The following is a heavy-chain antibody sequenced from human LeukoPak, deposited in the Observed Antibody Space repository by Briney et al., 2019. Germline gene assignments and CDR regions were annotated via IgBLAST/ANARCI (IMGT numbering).Heavy chain of an antibody. Sequence: GRSLRLSCAASGFTFSSYAMHWVRQAPGKGLEWVAVISYDGSNKYYADSVKGRFTISRDNSKNTLYLKMNSLRAEDTAVYYCARDGERYCSGGSCYFTNWFDPWGQGTLVTVSS. CDR3: ARDGERYCSGGSCYFTNWFDP. CDR1: GFTFSSYA. CDR2: ISYDGSNK. D-gene: IGHD2-15*01. V-gene: IGHV3-30-3*01. J-gene: IGHJ5*02.